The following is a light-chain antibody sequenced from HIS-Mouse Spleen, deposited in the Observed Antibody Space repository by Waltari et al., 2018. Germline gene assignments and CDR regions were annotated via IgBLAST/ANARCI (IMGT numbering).Light chain of an antibody. Sequence: QSALTQPASVSGSPGQSITISCTGTSSDVGGYHYFSWYQKHPGKAPKLMIYDVSNRPSGVSNRFSGSKSGNTASLTISGLQAEDEADYYCSSYTSSSFNVVFGGGTKLTVL. CDR2: DVS. CDR1: SSDVGGYHY. CDR3: SSYTSSSFNVV. J-gene: IGLJ2*01. V-gene: IGLV2-14*03.